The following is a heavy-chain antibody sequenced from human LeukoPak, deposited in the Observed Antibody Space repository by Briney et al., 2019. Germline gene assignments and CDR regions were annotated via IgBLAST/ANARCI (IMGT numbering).Heavy chain of an antibody. J-gene: IGHJ5*02. Sequence: PGGSLRLSCAASGFTFNNYAMSWVRQAPGKGLEWVSAISGSGGSTYYADSVKGRFTNSRDNSKNTLYLQMNSLRAEDTAVFYCARDQSPMVSSPWGQGTLVPVSS. D-gene: IGHD3-10*01. CDR1: GFTFNNYA. CDR3: ARDQSPMVSSP. V-gene: IGHV3-23*01. CDR2: ISGSGGST.